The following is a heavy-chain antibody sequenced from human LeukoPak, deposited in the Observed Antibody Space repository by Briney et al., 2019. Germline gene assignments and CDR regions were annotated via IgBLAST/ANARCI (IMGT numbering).Heavy chain of an antibody. CDR3: ARVLPGAYYDFWSGSEADYFDY. J-gene: IGHJ4*02. CDR1: GGSISSYY. Sequence: SETLSLTCTVSGGSISSYYWSWIRQPAGKGLEWIGRIYTSGSTNYNPSLKSRVTMSVDTSKNQFSLKLSSVTAADTAVYYCARVLPGAYYDFWSGSEADYFDYWGQGTLVTVSS. D-gene: IGHD3-3*01. CDR2: IYTSGST. V-gene: IGHV4-4*07.